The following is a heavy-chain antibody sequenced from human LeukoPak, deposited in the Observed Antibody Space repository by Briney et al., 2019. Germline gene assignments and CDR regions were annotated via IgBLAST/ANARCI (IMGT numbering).Heavy chain of an antibody. V-gene: IGHV3-53*01. Sequence: GGSLRLSCAASGFTVSSNYMSWVRQAPGKGLEWVSVIYSGCSTYYADSVKGRFTISRDNSKNTLYLQMNSLRAEDTAVYYCAREGSSSWYYFDYWGQGTLVTASS. CDR3: AREGSSSWYYFDY. J-gene: IGHJ4*02. CDR2: IYSGCST. CDR1: GFTVSSNY. D-gene: IGHD6-13*01.